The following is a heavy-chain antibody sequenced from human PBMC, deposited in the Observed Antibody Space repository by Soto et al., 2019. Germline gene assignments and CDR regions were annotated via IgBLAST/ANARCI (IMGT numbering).Heavy chain of an antibody. V-gene: IGHV3-74*01. CDR1: GFTFSSYW. Sequence: EVQLVESGGGIVQPGGSLRLSCAASGFTFSSYWMHWVRQAPGKGLVWVSRINSDGSRTSYADSAKGRFTISRDNAKNKVYLKMNSLRAEDTAVYYCARGDGDYYDGNGYLGRHWGQGTLVTVSS. CDR3: ARGDGDYYDGNGYLGRH. D-gene: IGHD3-22*01. CDR2: INSDGSRT. J-gene: IGHJ4*02.